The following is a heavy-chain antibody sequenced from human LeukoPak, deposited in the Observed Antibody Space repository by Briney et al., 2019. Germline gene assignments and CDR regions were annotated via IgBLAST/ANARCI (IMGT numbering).Heavy chain of an antibody. V-gene: IGHV3-23*01. CDR1: GFTFSSYA. D-gene: IGHD3-10*01. CDR2: ISGSGGST. J-gene: IGHJ4*02. CDR3: ASVYGSGSYSRYY. Sequence: GGSLRLSCAASGFTFSSYAMSWVRQAPGKGLEWVSAISGSGGSTYYADSVKGRFTISRDNSENTLYLQMNSLRAEDTAVYYCASVYGSGSYSRYYWGQGTLVTVSS.